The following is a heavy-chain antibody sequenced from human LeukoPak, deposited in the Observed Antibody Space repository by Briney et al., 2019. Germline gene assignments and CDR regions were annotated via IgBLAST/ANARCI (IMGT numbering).Heavy chain of an antibody. Sequence: PSETLSLTCTVSGGSISSSSYYWGWIRQPPGKGLEWIGSIYYSGSTYYNPSLKSRVTISVDTSKNQFSLKLSSVTAADTAVYYCARDKGEDVDVWGKGTTVTVSS. CDR2: IYYSGST. J-gene: IGHJ6*04. CDR3: ARDKGEDVDV. CDR1: GGSISSSSYY. V-gene: IGHV4-39*07.